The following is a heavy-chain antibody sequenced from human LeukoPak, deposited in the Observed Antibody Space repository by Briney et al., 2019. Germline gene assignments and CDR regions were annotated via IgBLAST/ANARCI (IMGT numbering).Heavy chain of an antibody. CDR1: GFTFSDYY. CDR3: AKVQDSSGYYPGYAFDI. D-gene: IGHD3-22*01. V-gene: IGHV3-11*01. J-gene: IGHJ3*02. CDR2: ISSSGSTI. Sequence: GGSLRLSCAASGFTFSDYYMSWIRQAPGKGLEWVSYISSSGSTIYYADSVKGRFTISRDNAKNSLYLQMNSLRAEDTAVYYCAKVQDSSGYYPGYAFDIWGQGTMVTVSS.